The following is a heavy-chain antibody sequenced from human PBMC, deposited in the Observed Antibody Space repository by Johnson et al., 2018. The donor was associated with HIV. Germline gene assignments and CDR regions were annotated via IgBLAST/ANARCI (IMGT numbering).Heavy chain of an antibody. V-gene: IGHV3-15*01. CDR3: TTDWGSYHEYAFDI. Sequence: VQLVESGGDLVQPGGSLRLSCAASRFTFTNAWMSWVRQGPGKGLEWVGRIKSQTDGGTTDYAAPVKGRFTISRDDSKNTLYLQMNRLKTEDTAVYSCTTDWGSYHEYAFDIWGQGTMVTVSS. J-gene: IGHJ3*02. CDR2: IKSQTDGGTT. CDR1: RFTFTNAW. D-gene: IGHD1-26*01.